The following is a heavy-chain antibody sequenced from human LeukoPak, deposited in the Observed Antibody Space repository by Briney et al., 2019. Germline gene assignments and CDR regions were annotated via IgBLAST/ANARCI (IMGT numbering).Heavy chain of an antibody. D-gene: IGHD3-22*01. CDR1: GGTFISYA. J-gene: IGHJ4*02. V-gene: IGHV1-69*05. CDR3: ARARYDSSGYYYG. Sequence: SVKVSCKASGGTFISYAISWVRQAPGQGLEWMGRIIPIFGTANYAQRFQGRVTITTDESTSTAYMELSSLRSEDTAVYYCARARYDSSGYYYGWGQGTLVTVSS. CDR2: IIPIFGTA.